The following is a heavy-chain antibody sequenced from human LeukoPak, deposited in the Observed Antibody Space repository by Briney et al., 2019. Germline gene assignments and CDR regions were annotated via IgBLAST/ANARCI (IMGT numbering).Heavy chain of an antibody. V-gene: IGHV3-48*03. CDR1: GFTFSSYE. Sequence: SGGSLRLSCAASGFTFSSYEMNWVREAPGKGLEWVSYISASGNPMFYADSVKGRFTISRDNAKNSLYLQMNSLRAEDTAIYYCAKDGGSGILYWGQGTLVTVSS. J-gene: IGHJ4*02. CDR3: AKDGGSGILY. D-gene: IGHD3-10*01. CDR2: ISASGNPM.